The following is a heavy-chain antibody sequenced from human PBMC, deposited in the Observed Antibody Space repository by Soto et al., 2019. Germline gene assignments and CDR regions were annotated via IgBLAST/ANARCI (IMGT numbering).Heavy chain of an antibody. CDR1: GFMFEDFA. CDR2: INWNGVNK. V-gene: IGHV3-9*01. J-gene: IGHJ1*01. D-gene: IGHD3-16*01. CDR3: AKDVDRLGELWGYFQS. Sequence: GGSLRLSCTLSGFMFEDFAMHWVRQAPGQGLEWVSGINWNGVNKGYAESVLGRFTISRDNAKKSLYLDMNYLRPEDTALYFCAKDVDRLGELWGYFQSWGQGTMVTVSS.